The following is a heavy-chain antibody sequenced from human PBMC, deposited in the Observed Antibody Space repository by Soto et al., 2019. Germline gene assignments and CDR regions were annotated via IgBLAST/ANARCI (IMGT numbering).Heavy chain of an antibody. CDR1: GFTFSSYA. V-gene: IGHV3-23*01. J-gene: IGHJ6*03. CDR3: AKDLITGTTYFYYYYYYMDV. Sequence: EVQLLESGGGLVQPGGSLRLSCAASGFTFSSYAMSWVRQAPGKGLEWVSAISGSGGSTYYADSVKGRFTISRDNSKNTLYLQMNSLRAEDTVVYYCAKDLITGTTYFYYYYYYMDVWGKGTTVTVSS. CDR2: ISGSGGST. D-gene: IGHD1-20*01.